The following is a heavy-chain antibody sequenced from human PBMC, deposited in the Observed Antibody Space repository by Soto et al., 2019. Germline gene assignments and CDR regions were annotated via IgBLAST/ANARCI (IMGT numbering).Heavy chain of an antibody. D-gene: IGHD6-19*01. Sequence: QMQLQESGPGLVKPSETLSLTCAVSSASIISEQRWSWVRQPPGKVLEWSGESHHSGSTNNNPSLRRRVTMSVVKSMSQYSLNLNYLAAAYTAVDYCARSFGCYASDQWGQGTLVIVSS. J-gene: IGHJ4*02. CDR2: SHHSGST. V-gene: IGHV4-4*02. CDR3: ARSFGCYASDQ. CDR1: SASIISEQR.